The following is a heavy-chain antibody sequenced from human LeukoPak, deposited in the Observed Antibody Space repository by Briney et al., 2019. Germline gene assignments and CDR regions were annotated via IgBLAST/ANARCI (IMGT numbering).Heavy chain of an antibody. Sequence: GGSLRLSCAASGFTFSSYAMSWVRQAPVKGLEWVSAISGSGGSTYYADSVKGRFTISRDNSKNTLYLQMNSLRAEDTAVYYCAKATHSGSYFNWFDPWGQGTLVTVSS. CDR2: ISGSGGST. CDR3: AKATHSGSYFNWFDP. J-gene: IGHJ5*02. CDR1: GFTFSSYA. V-gene: IGHV3-23*01. D-gene: IGHD1-26*01.